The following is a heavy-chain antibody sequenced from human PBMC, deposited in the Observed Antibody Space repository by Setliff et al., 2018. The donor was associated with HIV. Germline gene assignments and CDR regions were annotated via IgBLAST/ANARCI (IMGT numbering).Heavy chain of an antibody. CDR2: IYYTGST. D-gene: IGHD3-3*01. Sequence: SETLSLTCSVSGGYISSSGYYWGWIRQPPGRGLEWIANIYYTGSTYYNPSLQSRVTISVDASKNQFSLKFNSVTAADTAVYYCASYYDFWGGYSFFDPWGQGTLVTV. V-gene: IGHV4-39*01. CDR3: ASYYDFWGGYSFFDP. J-gene: IGHJ5*02. CDR1: GGYISSSGYY.